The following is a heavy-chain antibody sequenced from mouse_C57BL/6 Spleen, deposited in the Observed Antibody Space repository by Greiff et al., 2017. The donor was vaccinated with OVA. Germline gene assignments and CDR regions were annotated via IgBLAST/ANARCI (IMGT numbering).Heavy chain of an antibody. D-gene: IGHD2-1*01. V-gene: IGHV1-69*01. CDR3: ARGAGNYDY. J-gene: IGHJ2*01. CDR1: GYTFTSYW. Sequence: VQLQQPGAELVMPGASVKLSCKASGYTFTSYWMHWVKQRPGQGLEWIGEIDPSDSYTNYNQKFKGKSTLTVDKSSSTAYMQLSSLTSGDSAVYYCARGAGNYDYWGQGTTLTVSS. CDR2: IDPSDSYT.